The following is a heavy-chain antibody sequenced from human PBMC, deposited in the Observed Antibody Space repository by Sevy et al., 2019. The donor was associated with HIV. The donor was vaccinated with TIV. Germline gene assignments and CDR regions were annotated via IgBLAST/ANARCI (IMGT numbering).Heavy chain of an antibody. CDR3: ARDCSSTSCLWGMDV. Sequence: EGSLRLSCVASGFMFSNYWMSWVRQAPGKALEWVANIKRDGSEKYYVASVKGRFTISRDNAKNSLYLQMNSLRVEDTAVYYCARDCSSTSCLWGMDVWGPGTTVTVSS. CDR1: GFMFSNYW. J-gene: IGHJ6*02. CDR2: IKRDGSEK. V-gene: IGHV3-7*03. D-gene: IGHD2-2*01.